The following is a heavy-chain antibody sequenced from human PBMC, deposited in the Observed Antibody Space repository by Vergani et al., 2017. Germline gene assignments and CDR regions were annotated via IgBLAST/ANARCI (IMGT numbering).Heavy chain of an antibody. D-gene: IGHD4-11*01. CDR2: IDHTGRP. Sequence: QVQLQQWGRGLLKPSETLSLTCVVNGGSFTSYHWTWIRQSPGEGLECVGDIDHTGRPDYNLSTKSRLTMSIYKSRNQFSLTLNSVPDTDTAIYFCARVNTETNGHLYYYYYMDVWGQGTAVTVS. V-gene: IGHV4-34*01. CDR1: GGSFTSYH. J-gene: IGHJ6*03. CDR3: ARVNTETNGHLYYYYYMDV.